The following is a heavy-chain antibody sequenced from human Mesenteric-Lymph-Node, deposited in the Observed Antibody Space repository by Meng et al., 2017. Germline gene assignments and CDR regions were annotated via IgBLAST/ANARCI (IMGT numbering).Heavy chain of an antibody. CDR2: VVSDGRFT. D-gene: IGHD3-22*01. CDR3: ARLLNYYDTHAFDI. CDR1: GFTFSRCG. J-gene: IGHJ3*02. V-gene: IGHV3-30*07. Sequence: GESLKISCAVSGFTFSRCGMQWVRQAPGKGLEWVAAVVSDGRFTFYVDSVKGRFTISRDNSENTLHLQMNSLRAEDTALYHCARLLNYYDTHAFDIWGQGTMVTVSS.